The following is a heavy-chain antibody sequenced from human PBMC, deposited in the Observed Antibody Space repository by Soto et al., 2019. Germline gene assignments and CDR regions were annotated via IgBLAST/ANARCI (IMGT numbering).Heavy chain of an antibody. Sequence: QVQLQESGPGLVKPSGTLSLTCAVSGVSISSSNWWTWVRQSPGKGLEGVGKIYHTGNNNYNPSLKCRFNKSVDNSKNQFSMKLSSVTAADPAVYYCARESPGYGYYVYGMDVWGQGTTVTVSS. D-gene: IGHD4-17*01. CDR1: GVSISSSNW. J-gene: IGHJ6*02. V-gene: IGHV4-4*02. CDR3: ARESPGYGYYVYGMDV. CDR2: IYHTGNN.